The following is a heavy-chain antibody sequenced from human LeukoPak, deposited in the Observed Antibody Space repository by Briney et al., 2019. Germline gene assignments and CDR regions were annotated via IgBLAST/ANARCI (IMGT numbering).Heavy chain of an antibody. J-gene: IGHJ4*02. CDR2: IYYSGTT. D-gene: IGHD6-13*01. CDR3: ARSGYSSSLYLY. Sequence: SETLSLTCPVSGGSISSGAYYWRWLLHPPGKGLEWIGYIYYSGTTHYNPSLKSRSTISVDTPKNQFPQKLSSVTAADTGLYYCARSGYSSSLYLYGREGALLTLSS. CDR1: GGSISSGAYY. V-gene: IGHV4-30-4*01.